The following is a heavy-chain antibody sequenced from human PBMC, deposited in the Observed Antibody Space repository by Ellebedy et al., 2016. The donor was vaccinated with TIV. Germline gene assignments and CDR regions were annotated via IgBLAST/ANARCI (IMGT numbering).Heavy chain of an antibody. V-gene: IGHV1-46*01. Sequence: ASVKVSXKASGYTFTSYYMHWVRQAPGQGLEWMGIINPSGGSTSYAQKFQGRVTMTRDTSTSTVYMELSSLRSEDTAVYYCARKHNLGRTFDYWGQGTLVTVSS. J-gene: IGHJ4*02. CDR3: ARKHNLGRTFDY. CDR1: GYTFTSYY. CDR2: INPSGGST. D-gene: IGHD2-21*01.